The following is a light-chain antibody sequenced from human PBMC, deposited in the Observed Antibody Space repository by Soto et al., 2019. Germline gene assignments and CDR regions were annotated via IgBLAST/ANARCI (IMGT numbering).Light chain of an antibody. V-gene: IGKV3-20*01. CDR2: GAS. Sequence: EIVMTQSPATLSVSPGERATLSCRASQSVSTNYVAWYQQKPGQAPRLLIYGASSRATGIPDRFSGRGSGTDFTLTISRLEPEDFAVYYCQQYGSSPWAFGPGTKVDI. CDR3: QQYGSSPWA. J-gene: IGKJ1*01. CDR1: QSVSTNY.